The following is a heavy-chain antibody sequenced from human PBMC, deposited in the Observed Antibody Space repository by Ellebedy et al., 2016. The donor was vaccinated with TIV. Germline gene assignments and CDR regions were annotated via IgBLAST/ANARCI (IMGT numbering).Heavy chain of an antibody. CDR3: ARGVAAGVDY. D-gene: IGHD5-12*01. J-gene: IGHJ4*02. CDR2: VRTKTDDV. CDR1: GYTFTSLD. Sequence: GESLKISXKASGYTFTSLDINWVRQATGQGLEWMGWVRTKTDDVRYAEKFQGRVTMSRDTSTSTAFMELSSLRSEDTAVYYCARGVAAGVDYWGQGTLVTVSS. V-gene: IGHV1-8*01.